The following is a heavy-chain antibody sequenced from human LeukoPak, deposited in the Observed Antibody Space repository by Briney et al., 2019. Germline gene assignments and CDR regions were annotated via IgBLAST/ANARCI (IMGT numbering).Heavy chain of an antibody. CDR1: GYTFTSYY. CDR2: INPSGGST. D-gene: IGHD6-13*01. Sequence: ASAKVSCKASGYTFTSYYMHWMRQAPGQGLEWMGIINPSGGSTSYAQKFQGRVTMTRDMSTSTVYMELSSLRSEDTAVYYCARVRVPLRYNKSLQQLVETRYYFDYWGQGTLVTVSS. CDR3: ARVRVPLRYNKSLQQLVETRYYFDY. J-gene: IGHJ4*02. V-gene: IGHV1-46*01.